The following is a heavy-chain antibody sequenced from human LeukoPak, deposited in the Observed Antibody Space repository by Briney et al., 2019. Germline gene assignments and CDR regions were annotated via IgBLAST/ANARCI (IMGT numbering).Heavy chain of an antibody. CDR2: IYYSGST. D-gene: IGHD3-10*01. Sequence: ASGTPSLTCPVSCGSISSYYWSWIRQPPREGLEWIGYIYYSGSTNYNPSLKSRVTISVDTSKNQFSLKLSSVTAADTAVYYCARDGPMTQSGAFDIWGQGTMVTVSS. CDR3: ARDGPMTQSGAFDI. J-gene: IGHJ3*02. V-gene: IGHV4-59*01. CDR1: CGSISSYY.